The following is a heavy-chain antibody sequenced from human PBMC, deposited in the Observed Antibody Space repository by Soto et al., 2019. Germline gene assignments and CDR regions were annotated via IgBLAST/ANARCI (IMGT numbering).Heavy chain of an antibody. CDR2: IWYDGSSK. V-gene: IGHV3-33*01. Sequence: GGSLRLSCAASGFTFSSYGMHWVRQAPGKGLEWVAVIWYDGSSKFYAGSVKGRFTISRDNSKDTLYLQMSSLRADDTAVYYCARDQLDRLKHRETRYFDFWGQGTLVTVSS. D-gene: IGHD2-21*01. CDR1: GFTFSSYG. CDR3: ARDQLDRLKHRETRYFDF. J-gene: IGHJ4*02.